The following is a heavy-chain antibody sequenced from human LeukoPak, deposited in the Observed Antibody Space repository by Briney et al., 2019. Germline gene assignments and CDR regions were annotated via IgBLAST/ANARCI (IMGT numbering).Heavy chain of an antibody. V-gene: IGHV4-39*01. CDR2: MYYSGST. CDR3: ARRVAVAGIDY. Sequence: SETLSLTCTVSGGSFSSSSYYWGWIRQPPGKGLEWIGSMYYSGSTDYNPSLKSGVTISVNTSKNQFSLKLSSVTAADTAVYYCARRVAVAGIDYWGQGTLVIVSS. D-gene: IGHD6-19*01. J-gene: IGHJ4*02. CDR1: GGSFSSSSYY.